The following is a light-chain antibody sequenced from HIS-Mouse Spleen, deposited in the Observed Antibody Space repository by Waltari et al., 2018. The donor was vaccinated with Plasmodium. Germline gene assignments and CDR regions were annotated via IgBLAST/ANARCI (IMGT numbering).Light chain of an antibody. CDR2: EDS. CDR1: ALPTKS. J-gene: IGLJ3*02. CDR3: YSTDSSGNHRV. Sequence: SYELTQPPSVSVSPGPPARITCSGDALPTKSAYLYQQKSGQAPVLVIYEDSKRPSGIPERFSGSSSGTMATLTISGAQVEDEADHYCYSTDSSGNHRVFGGGTKLTVL. V-gene: IGLV3-10*01.